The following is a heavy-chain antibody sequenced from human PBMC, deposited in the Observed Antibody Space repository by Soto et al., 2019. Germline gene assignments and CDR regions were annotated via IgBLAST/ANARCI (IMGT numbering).Heavy chain of an antibody. V-gene: IGHV3-23*01. Sequence: EVQLLESGGGLVQPGGSLRLSCTGSGFTFTNYAMSWVRQAPGRGLQWVSGISGSGLSTYYADSVKGRFTVSRHNSKNTLYLQMNSLRAPDTAVYYCATSPLHHPRWFFDYWGQGTLVTVSS. J-gene: IGHJ4*02. CDR2: ISGSGLST. CDR3: ATSPLHHPRWFFDY. CDR1: GFTFTNYA. D-gene: IGHD3-10*01.